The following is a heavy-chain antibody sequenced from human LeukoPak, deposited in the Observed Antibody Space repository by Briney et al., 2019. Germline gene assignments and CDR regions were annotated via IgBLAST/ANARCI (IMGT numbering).Heavy chain of an antibody. CDR3: AGDLYSSRTNDAFVI. J-gene: IGHJ3*02. D-gene: IGHD6-13*01. V-gene: IGHV4-4*07. CDR2: IYTSGST. Sequence: SETLSLTCTVSGGSISSYYWSWIRQPAGKGLEWIGRIYTSGSTNYNPSLKSRVTISLDTPKNQFSLKLSSVTAADTAVYYCAGDLYSSRTNDAFVIWGQGTIVTVSS. CDR1: GGSISSYY.